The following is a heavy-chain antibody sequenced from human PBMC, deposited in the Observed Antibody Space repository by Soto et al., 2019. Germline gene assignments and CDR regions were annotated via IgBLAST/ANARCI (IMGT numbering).Heavy chain of an antibody. CDR1: GYTFTSYG. J-gene: IGHJ6*02. Sequence: ASVKVSCKASGYTFTSYGISWVRQAPGQGLEWMGWISAYNGNTNYAQKLQGRVTMTTDTSTSTAYMELRSLRSDDTAVYYCARDLGEGESSSSGGFYYGMDVWGQGTTVTVSS. D-gene: IGHD6-6*01. V-gene: IGHV1-18*01. CDR2: ISAYNGNT. CDR3: ARDLGEGESSSSGGFYYGMDV.